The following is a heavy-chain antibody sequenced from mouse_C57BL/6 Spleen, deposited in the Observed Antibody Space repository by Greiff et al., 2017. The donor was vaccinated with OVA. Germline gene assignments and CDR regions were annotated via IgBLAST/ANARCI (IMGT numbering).Heavy chain of an antibody. CDR1: GYTFTSYW. CDR2: LDPSDSYT. Sequence: QVQLKQPGAELVMPGASVKLSCKASGYTFTSYWMHWVKQRPGQGLEWIGELDPSDSYTNDNQKFKGKSTLTVDKSSSTAYMQLSSLTSEDSAVYYCARDGPFDYWGQGTTLTVSS. J-gene: IGHJ2*01. CDR3: ARDGPFDY. D-gene: IGHD2-3*01. V-gene: IGHV1-69*01.